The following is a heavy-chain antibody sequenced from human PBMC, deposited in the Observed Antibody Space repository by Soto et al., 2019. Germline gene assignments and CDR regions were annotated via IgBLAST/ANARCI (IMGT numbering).Heavy chain of an antibody. CDR3: ARFAGGSGSYSPWLDA. CDR1: GGSINSYY. J-gene: IGHJ5*02. Sequence: WETLSLPCTVSGGSINSYYWSWIRQPPGKGLEWIGYIYYSVSTTYNPSLKSRVTISLDTSKTQFSLQLSSVTAADKAVYYCARFAGGSGSYSPWLDAWGQGTLVTVSS. V-gene: IGHV4-59*01. CDR2: IYYSVST. D-gene: IGHD3-10*01.